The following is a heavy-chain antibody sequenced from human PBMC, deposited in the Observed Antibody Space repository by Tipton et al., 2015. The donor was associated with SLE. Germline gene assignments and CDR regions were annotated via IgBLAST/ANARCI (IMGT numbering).Heavy chain of an antibody. D-gene: IGHD4-17*01. CDR3: ARATVTTGKFQH. CDR1: GYIISGYY. CDR2: IYRSGNT. Sequence: TLSLTCVVSGYIISGYYWGWIRQPPGKGLEWIGSIYRSGNTYSNPSLESRVTISVDTSKNQFSLKLSSVTAADTAVYYCARATVTTGKFQHWGQGTLVTVSS. V-gene: IGHV4-38-2*01. J-gene: IGHJ1*01.